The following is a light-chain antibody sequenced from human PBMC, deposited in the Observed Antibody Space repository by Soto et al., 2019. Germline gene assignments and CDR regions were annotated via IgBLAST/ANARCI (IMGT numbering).Light chain of an antibody. CDR2: ATS. J-gene: IGKJ5*01. Sequence: DIQMTQSPSSVSASVGDRVTITCRASQGISSWLGWYQQKPGKAPKLLIYATSSLQSGVPSRFSVSGSGTDFTLTISSLQPEDFSTYYYQQANSFRPNFGQGTRLEIK. V-gene: IGKV1D-12*01. CDR1: QGISSW. CDR3: QQANSFRPN.